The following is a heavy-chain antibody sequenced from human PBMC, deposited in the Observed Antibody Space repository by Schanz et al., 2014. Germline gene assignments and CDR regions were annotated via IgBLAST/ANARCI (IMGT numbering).Heavy chain of an antibody. CDR3: ARDGVDAAAGGNY. CDR1: GYTLSAYS. D-gene: IGHD6-13*01. Sequence: QVQLVQSGGEMKKPGASVKVSCKASGYTLSAYSLHWVRQAPGQGLEWMGIVNPSVRGTHFAREFQGRVTVTSDTSTSTVYMELSGLRSEDTAVYYCARDGVDAAAGGNYWGQGTLVTVSS. V-gene: IGHV1-46*03. J-gene: IGHJ4*02. CDR2: VNPSVRGT.